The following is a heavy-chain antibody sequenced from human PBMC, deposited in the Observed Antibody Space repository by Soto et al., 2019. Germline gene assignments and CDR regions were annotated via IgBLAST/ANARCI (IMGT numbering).Heavy chain of an antibody. V-gene: IGHV2-5*02. J-gene: IGHJ3*01. CDR1: GFSLSTSGVG. Sequence: QITLKESGPTLVKPTQTLTLTCTFSGFSLSTSGVGVGWIRQPPGKALEWLAVIYWDDDKRYSPSLKSRLTITKDTSKNQVVLTMTTLDPVDTATYYRAHSPGGILVAGRPFHVWGQGTMVTVSS. D-gene: IGHD6-19*01. CDR2: IYWDDDK. CDR3: AHSPGGILVAGRPFHV.